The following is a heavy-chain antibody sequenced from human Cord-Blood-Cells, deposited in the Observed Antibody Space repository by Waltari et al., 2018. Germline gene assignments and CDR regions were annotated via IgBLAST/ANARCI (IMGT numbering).Heavy chain of an antibody. D-gene: IGHD2-15*01. CDR2: INNSGST. CDR1: GGSFSGYY. CDR3: ARGLGCSGGSCLYYFDY. V-gene: IGHV4-34*01. Sequence: QVQLQQWGAGLLKPSETLSLTCAVYGGSFSGYYWSWIRQPPGKGLEWIGEINNSGSTNSTPSLKSRVTMSVDTSKNQFSLKLSSVAAADTAVYYCARGLGCSGGSCLYYFDYWGQGTLVTVSS. J-gene: IGHJ4*02.